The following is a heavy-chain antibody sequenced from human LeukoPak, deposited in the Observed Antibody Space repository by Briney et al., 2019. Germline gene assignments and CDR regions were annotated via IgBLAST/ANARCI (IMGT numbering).Heavy chain of an antibody. D-gene: IGHD3-16*01. CDR1: GGSFSGYY. V-gene: IGHV3-23*01. CDR3: AKEGEYRPPSWFDP. CDR2: ISGSGGST. Sequence: PSETLSLTCAVYGGSFSGYYWSWIRQPPGKGLEWVSAISGSGGSTYYADFVKGRFTISRDNSKNMLSLQMNSLRAEDTAVYYCAKEGEYRPPSWFDPWGQGILVTVSS. J-gene: IGHJ5*02.